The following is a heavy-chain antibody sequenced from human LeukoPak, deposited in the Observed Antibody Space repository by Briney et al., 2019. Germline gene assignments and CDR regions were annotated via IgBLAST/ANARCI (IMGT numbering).Heavy chain of an antibody. D-gene: IGHD3-16*01. V-gene: IGHV3-53*01. CDR2: IYSGGGT. J-gene: IGHJ4*02. CDR3: ARDWAD. Sequence: GGSLRFSCAASGFTVSSSYMSWVRQAPGKGPEWVSIIYSGGGTYNADSVEGRFTISRDNSENTLYLQMNSLRAEDTAVYYCARDWADWGQGILVTVSS. CDR1: GFTVSSSY.